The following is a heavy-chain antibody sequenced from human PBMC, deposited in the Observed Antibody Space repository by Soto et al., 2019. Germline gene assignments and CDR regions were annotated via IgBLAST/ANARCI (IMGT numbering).Heavy chain of an antibody. D-gene: IGHD5-12*01. V-gene: IGHV3-48*02. J-gene: IGHJ4*02. CDR2: ISSSGTTI. CDR3: ARDSVRDGYPRPRY. CDR1: GFTFSSYS. Sequence: HPGGSLRLSCAASGFTFSSYSMNWVRQAPGKGLEWVSYISSSGTTIYYADSVKGRFTISRDNAKNSLSLQMNSLRDEDTAVYYCARDSVRDGYPRPRYWGQGTLVTVSS.